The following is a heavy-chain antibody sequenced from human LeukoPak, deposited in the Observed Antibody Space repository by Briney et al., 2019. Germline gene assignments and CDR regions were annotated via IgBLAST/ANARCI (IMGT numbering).Heavy chain of an antibody. CDR1: GFTFSAYA. D-gene: IGHD1-1*01. Sequence: GGSLRLSCTASGFTFSAYAMMWVRQAPGKGPEWVSAIRGGGGSAFYADSVKGRFTISRDNSKNTLYLQMNSLRAEDTAVYYCAKAAGNVLTYYFDYWGQGTLVTVSS. J-gene: IGHJ4*02. V-gene: IGHV3-23*01. CDR2: IRGGGGSA. CDR3: AKAAGNVLTYYFDY.